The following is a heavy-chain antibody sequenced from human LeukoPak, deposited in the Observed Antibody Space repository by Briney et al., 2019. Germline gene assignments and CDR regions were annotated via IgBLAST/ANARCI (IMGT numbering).Heavy chain of an antibody. V-gene: IGHV4-59*01. Sequence: SETLSLTCTVSGGSISSYYWNWIRQSPGKGLEWIGYIYYAGSTNYNPSLRSRVTISVDTSKNQFSLKLSSVNAADTAVYYCARKTNDWFDPWGQGTLVTVSS. D-gene: IGHD2-8*01. J-gene: IGHJ5*02. CDR1: GGSISSYY. CDR2: IYYAGST. CDR3: ARKTNDWFDP.